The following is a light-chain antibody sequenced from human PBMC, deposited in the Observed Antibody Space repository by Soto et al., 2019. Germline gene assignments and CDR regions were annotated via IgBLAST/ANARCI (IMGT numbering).Light chain of an antibody. CDR1: QSVSSTY. CDR2: GTS. J-gene: IGKJ5*01. Sequence: EVVLTQSPATLSLSPGERATLSCRASQSVSSTYVAWYQQKPGQAPMLLIYGTSSRATGIPDRFSVSGSGTDFTLTISSLEPEDFAVYYCARYSSIFITFGQATRLEIK. V-gene: IGKV3-20*01. CDR3: ARYSSIFIT.